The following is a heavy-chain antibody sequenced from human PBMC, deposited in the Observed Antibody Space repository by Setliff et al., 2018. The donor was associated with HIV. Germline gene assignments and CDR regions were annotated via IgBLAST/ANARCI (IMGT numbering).Heavy chain of an antibody. V-gene: IGHV4-39*07. D-gene: IGHD6-19*01. J-gene: IGHJ5*01. CDR2: IYHDGTT. Sequence: SETLSLTCSVSGGSINTRSYYWAWVRQPPGNELEWIGSIYHDGTTHYRSSLRSRAAISIDTSKSQISLKVRSVTAADTAVYFCAGHPVTSGWLSLNWFDPWGQGILVTVPS. CDR3: AGHPVTSGWLSLNWFDP. CDR1: GGSINTRSYY.